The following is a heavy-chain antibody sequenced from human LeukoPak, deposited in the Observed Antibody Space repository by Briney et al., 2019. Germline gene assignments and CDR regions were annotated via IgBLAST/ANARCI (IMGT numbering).Heavy chain of an antibody. Sequence: PSETLSLTCTVSGGSISSYYWSWIRQPPGKGREWIGSIYRSGSTYYNPSLKSRVTISVDTSKNQFSLKLTSVTAADTAVYYCARTYYGDNWFDPWGQGTLVTVSS. CDR3: ARTYYGDNWFDP. D-gene: IGHD3-10*01. CDR2: IYRSGST. J-gene: IGHJ5*02. CDR1: GGSISSYY. V-gene: IGHV4-59*08.